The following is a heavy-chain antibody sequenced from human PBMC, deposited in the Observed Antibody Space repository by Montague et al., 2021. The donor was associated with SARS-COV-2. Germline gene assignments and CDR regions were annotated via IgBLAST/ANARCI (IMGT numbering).Heavy chain of an antibody. CDR1: GGSISSYY. CDR2: IYYSGST. CDR3: ARGDVVVVAANDYYYGMDV. Sequence: SETLSLTCTVSGGSISSYYWSWIRQPPGKGLEWIGYIYYSGSTNYNPSLKSRVTISVDTSKNQFSLRLSSVTAADTAVYYCARGDVVVVAANDYYYGMDVWVQGTTVTVSS. J-gene: IGHJ6*02. D-gene: IGHD2-15*01. V-gene: IGHV4-59*01.